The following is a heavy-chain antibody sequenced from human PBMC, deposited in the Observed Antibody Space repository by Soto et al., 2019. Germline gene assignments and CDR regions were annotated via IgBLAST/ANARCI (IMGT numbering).Heavy chain of an antibody. Sequence: PSETLSLTCAVYGGSGGSFSGYYWSWIRQPPGRGLEWIGEINHSGSTNYNPSLKSRVTLSVDTSKNQISLKLTSVTAADTSVYYCARPFVPYSSGLYYFDSWGHGTLVTVSS. J-gene: IGHJ4*01. CDR3: ARPFVPYSSGLYYFDS. D-gene: IGHD6-19*01. CDR2: INHSGST. CDR1: GGSGGSFSGYY. V-gene: IGHV4-34*01.